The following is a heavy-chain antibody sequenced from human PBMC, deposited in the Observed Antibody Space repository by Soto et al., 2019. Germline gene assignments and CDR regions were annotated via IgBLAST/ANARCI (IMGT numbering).Heavy chain of an antibody. V-gene: IGHV4-28*07. Sequence: QVHLQESGPGLVKPSDTLSLTCVVSGHSISTNNWWGWVRQTPEKGLEWIAYTSYRGSTHYNPALRRRVGGSVDPSTNQVFLDLRFLAPLDTGVYFWSRAVQSGYFSYFDSWGQGTLVTVSS. CDR3: SRAVQSGYFSYFDS. CDR1: GHSISTNNW. CDR2: TSYRGST. D-gene: IGHD5-12*01. J-gene: IGHJ4*02.